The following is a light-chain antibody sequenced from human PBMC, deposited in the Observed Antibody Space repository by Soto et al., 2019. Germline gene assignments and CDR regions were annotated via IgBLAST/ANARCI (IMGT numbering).Light chain of an antibody. V-gene: IGKV1-39*01. CDR2: AAS. Sequence: DIHMPQAPSSLSASVGDMFTITCRASQSISSYLNWYKQKPGNAPKLLIYAASSLQSGVPSSLSGSASGTEFTLTITSLQSEDSALYYCQQYHNLWTFGQGTKVDIK. CDR3: QQYHNLWT. CDR1: QSISSY. J-gene: IGKJ1*01.